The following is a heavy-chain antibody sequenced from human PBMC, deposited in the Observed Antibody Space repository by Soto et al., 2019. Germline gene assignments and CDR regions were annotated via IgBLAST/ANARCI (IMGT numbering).Heavy chain of an antibody. V-gene: IGHV3-9*01. J-gene: IGHJ6*03. CDR2: ISWNSGSI. CDR3: AKGPLYYYYMDV. CDR1: GFTFDDYA. Sequence: EVQLVESGGGLVQPGRSLRLSCAASGFTFDDYAMHWVRQAPGKGLEWVSGISWNSGSIGYADSVKGRFTISRDNAKNSLYLQMNSLRAEDTALYYCAKGPLYYYYMDVWGKGTTVTVSS.